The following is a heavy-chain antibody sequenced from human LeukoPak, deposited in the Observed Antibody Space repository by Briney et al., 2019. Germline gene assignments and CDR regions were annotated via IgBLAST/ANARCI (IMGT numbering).Heavy chain of an antibody. D-gene: IGHD6-13*01. CDR2: IIPIFGTA. Sequence: SVRVSCKASGGTFSSYAISWVRQAPGQGLEWMGGIIPIFGTANYAQKFQGRVTITADESTSTAYMELSSLRSEDTAVYYCARDRIAAAGDPFDYWGQGTLVTVSS. V-gene: IGHV1-69*13. J-gene: IGHJ4*02. CDR1: GGTFSSYA. CDR3: ARDRIAAAGDPFDY.